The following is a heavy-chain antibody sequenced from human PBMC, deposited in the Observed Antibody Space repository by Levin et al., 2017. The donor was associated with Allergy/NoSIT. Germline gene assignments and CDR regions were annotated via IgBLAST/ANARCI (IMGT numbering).Heavy chain of an antibody. D-gene: IGHD1-1*01. CDR3: ARRGTRDYYYYMDV. CDR2: IYPGDSDT. Sequence: KVSCQGSGYSFTSYWIGWVRQMPGKGLEWMGIIYPGDSDTRYSPSFQGQVTISADKFISTAYLQWSSLKASDTAIYYCARRGTRDYYYYMDVWGKGTTVTVSS. V-gene: IGHV5-51*01. J-gene: IGHJ6*03. CDR1: GYSFTSYW.